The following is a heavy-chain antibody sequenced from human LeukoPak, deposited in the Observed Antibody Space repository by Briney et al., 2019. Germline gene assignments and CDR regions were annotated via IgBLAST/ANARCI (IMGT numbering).Heavy chain of an antibody. Sequence: SETLSLTCTVSGGSVSSGSYYWSWIRQPPGKGLEWIGYTYYSGSTYYNPSLKSRVTISVDTSKNQFSLKLSSVTAADTAVYYCARGGLEANWFDPWGQGTLVTVSS. CDR1: GGSVSSGSYY. CDR3: ARGGLEANWFDP. V-gene: IGHV4-30-4*01. CDR2: TYYSGST. J-gene: IGHJ5*02. D-gene: IGHD1-1*01.